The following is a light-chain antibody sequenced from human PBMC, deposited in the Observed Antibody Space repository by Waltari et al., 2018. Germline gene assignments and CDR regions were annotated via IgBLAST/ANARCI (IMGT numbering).Light chain of an antibody. CDR2: NVS. CDR3: ISYTSRTTYV. Sequence: QSALTQPASVSGSPGQSITHSCTGTSSYIGGFDHVPWYQQHPGKVPRLVIHNVSQRPSGVSNRFSGSKSGNTASLTISGLQAEDEADYYCISYTSRTTYVFGTGTKVTV. J-gene: IGLJ1*01. CDR1: SSYIGGFDH. V-gene: IGLV2-14*01.